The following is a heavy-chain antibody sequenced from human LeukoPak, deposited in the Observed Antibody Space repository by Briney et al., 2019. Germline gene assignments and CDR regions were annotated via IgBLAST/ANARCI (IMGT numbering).Heavy chain of an antibody. Sequence: ASVKVSCKASGYTFTSYVISWVRQAPGPGLEWMGWISAYNGNTNYAQKLQGRVTMTTDTSTSTAYMELRSLRSDDTAVYYCARVAMRVVVVAAIDYWGQGTLVTVSS. CDR1: GYTFTSYV. V-gene: IGHV1-18*01. D-gene: IGHD2-15*01. J-gene: IGHJ4*02. CDR3: ARVAMRVVVVAAIDY. CDR2: ISAYNGNT.